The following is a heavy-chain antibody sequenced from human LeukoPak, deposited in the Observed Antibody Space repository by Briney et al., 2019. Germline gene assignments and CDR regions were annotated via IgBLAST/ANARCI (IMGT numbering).Heavy chain of an antibody. CDR1: GGSISSYY. V-gene: IGHV4-59*01. J-gene: IGHJ4*02. CDR2: IYYSGST. Sequence: SETLSLTCTVSGGSISSYYWNWIRQPPGKGVEWIGYIYYSGSTNYNPSLKSRVTISVDTSKNQFSLKLSSVTAADTAVYYCARQGPHHYDSSGYYYHYWGQGTLVTVSS. D-gene: IGHD3-22*01. CDR3: ARQGPHHYDSSGYYYHY.